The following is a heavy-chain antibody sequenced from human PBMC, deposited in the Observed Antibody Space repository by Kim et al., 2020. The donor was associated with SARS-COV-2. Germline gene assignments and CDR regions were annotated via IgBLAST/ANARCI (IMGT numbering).Heavy chain of an antibody. CDR3: AKDYGMDV. J-gene: IGHJ6*02. V-gene: IGHV3-23*01. CDR2: GST. Sequence: GSTYYADSVKGRFTISRDNPKNTLYLQMNSLRAEDTAVYYCAKDYGMDVWGQGTTVTVSS.